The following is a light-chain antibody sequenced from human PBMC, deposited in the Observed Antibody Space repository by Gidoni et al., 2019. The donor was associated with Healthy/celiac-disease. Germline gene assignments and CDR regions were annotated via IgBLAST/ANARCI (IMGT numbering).Light chain of an antibody. CDR1: QSVSSSY. V-gene: IGKV3-20*01. CDR3: QQYGSSPLT. J-gene: IGKJ4*01. Sequence: EIVLTQSPGTLSLSPAERATLSCRASQSVSSSYLAWYQQKTGQAPRLLIYGASSRATGIPDRFSGSGSGTDFTITISRLEPEDFAVYYCQQYGSSPLTFGGGTKVEIK. CDR2: GAS.